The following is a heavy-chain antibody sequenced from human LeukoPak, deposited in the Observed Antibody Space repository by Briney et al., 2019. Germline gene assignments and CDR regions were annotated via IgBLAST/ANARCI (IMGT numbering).Heavy chain of an antibody. D-gene: IGHD2-2*01. CDR1: GGSISSYY. CDR2: IYTSGST. CDR3: ARDLYCSSTSCRANNWFDH. J-gene: IGHJ5*02. Sequence: SGTLSLTCTVSGGSISSYYWSWIRQPAGKGLEWIGRIYTSGSTNYNPSLKSRVTISVDKSKNQFSLKLSSVTAADTAVYYCARDLYCSSTSCRANNWFDHWGQGTLVTVSS. V-gene: IGHV4-4*07.